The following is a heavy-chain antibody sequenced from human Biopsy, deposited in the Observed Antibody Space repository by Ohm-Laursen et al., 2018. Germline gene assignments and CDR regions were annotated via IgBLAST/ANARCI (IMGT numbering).Heavy chain of an antibody. V-gene: IGHV1-18*01. Sequence: SMKVSCKASGYTFTSYGINWVRQAPGQGLEWMGWISTYNGDTNYAQRLQGRVTMTTDTSTSTAYMELRGLRSDDTAVYYCARDDYYYDLDVWGQGTTVTVSS. CDR1: GYTFTSYG. CDR2: ISTYNGDT. CDR3: ARDDYYYDLDV. J-gene: IGHJ6*02.